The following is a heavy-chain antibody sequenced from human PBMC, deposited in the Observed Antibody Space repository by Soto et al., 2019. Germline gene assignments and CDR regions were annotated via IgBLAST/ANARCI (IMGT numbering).Heavy chain of an antibody. Sequence: GGSLRLSCAASGFTFSSYGMHWVRQAPGKGLEWVAVISYDGSNKYYADSVKGRFTISRDNSKNTLYLQMNSLRAEDTAVYYCAKDIVVVVAAPHYYGMDVWGQGTTVTVSS. D-gene: IGHD2-15*01. V-gene: IGHV3-30*18. CDR2: ISYDGSNK. CDR3: AKDIVVVVAAPHYYGMDV. J-gene: IGHJ6*02. CDR1: GFTFSSYG.